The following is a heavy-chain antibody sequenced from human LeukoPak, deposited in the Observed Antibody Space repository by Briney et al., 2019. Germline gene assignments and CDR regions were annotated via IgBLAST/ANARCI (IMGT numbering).Heavy chain of an antibody. D-gene: IGHD4-17*01. CDR1: GFTFSSYS. Sequence: PGGSLRLSCAAYGFTFSSYSMKWVGQAPGKGLKGVSSFSPLTTYIYYPPSVQSRFTISRDNPTNSLYLQMNSLRADDTAVYYCASERDDYGHYGTPYWGQGTLVTVSS. J-gene: IGHJ4*02. CDR3: ASERDDYGHYGTPY. V-gene: IGHV3-21*01. CDR2: FSPLTTYI.